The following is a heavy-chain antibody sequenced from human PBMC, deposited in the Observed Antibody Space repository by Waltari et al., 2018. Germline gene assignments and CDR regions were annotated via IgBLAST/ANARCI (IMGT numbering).Heavy chain of an antibody. CDR3: AKERDYYGSGSYRNGMDV. D-gene: IGHD3-10*01. V-gene: IGHV3-30*02. CDR1: GFTFSSYG. CDR2: IRDDGSNK. J-gene: IGHJ6*02. Sequence: QVQLVESGGGVVQPGGSLRLSCAASGFTFSSYGMHCVRQAPGKGLEWVAFIRDDGSNKYYADSVKGRFTISRDNSKNTLYLQMNSLRAGDTAVYYCAKERDYYGSGSYRNGMDVWGQGTTVTVSS.